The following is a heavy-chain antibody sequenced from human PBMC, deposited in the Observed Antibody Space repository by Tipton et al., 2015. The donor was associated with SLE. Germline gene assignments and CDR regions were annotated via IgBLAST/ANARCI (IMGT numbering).Heavy chain of an antibody. V-gene: IGHV4-34*01. Sequence: TLSLTCAVYGGSLSGYYWSWIRQPPGKGLEWIGEINHSGSTNYNPSLKSRVTISVDTSKNQFSLKLSSVTAADTAVYYCAGKRPRSRAFDIWGQGTMVTVSS. CDR2: INHSGST. J-gene: IGHJ3*02. D-gene: IGHD1-1*01. CDR1: GGSLSGYY. CDR3: AGKRPRSRAFDI.